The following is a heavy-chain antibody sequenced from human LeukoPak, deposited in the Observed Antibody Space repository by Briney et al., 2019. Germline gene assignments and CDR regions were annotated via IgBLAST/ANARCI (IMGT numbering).Heavy chain of an antibody. CDR1: GGTFSSYA. D-gene: IGHD2-2*01. CDR2: IIPIFGTA. V-gene: IGHV1-69*01. J-gene: IGHJ4*02. Sequence: GASVKVSCKASGGTFSSYAISWVRQAPGQGLEWMGGIIPIFGTANYAQKFQGRVTITADESTSTAYMELSSLRSEDTAVYYCARSRDIVVVPAAPFDYWGQGTLGTVSS. CDR3: ARSRDIVVVPAAPFDY.